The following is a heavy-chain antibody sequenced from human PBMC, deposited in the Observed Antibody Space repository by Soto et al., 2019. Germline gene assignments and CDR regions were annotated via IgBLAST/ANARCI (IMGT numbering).Heavy chain of an antibody. CDR1: GFTFSIYA. J-gene: IGHJ6*02. CDR2: TPYDGSNK. V-gene: IGHV3-30-3*01. Sequence: GALVLSCASSGFTFSIYAMDWVRQAPGKGLERVGATPYDGSNKYYADSVKGRFTISRDNSKNTLYLQMNSLRAEDTAVYYCARVFSRAIAASTTNHYYSYYYGMDVWGQGTTVTVSS. D-gene: IGHD6-6*01. CDR3: ARVFSRAIAASTTNHYYSYYYGMDV.